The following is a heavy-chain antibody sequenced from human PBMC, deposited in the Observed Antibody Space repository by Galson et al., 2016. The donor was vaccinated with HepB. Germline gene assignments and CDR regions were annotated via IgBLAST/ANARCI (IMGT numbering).Heavy chain of an antibody. J-gene: IGHJ5*02. D-gene: IGHD6-19*01. CDR3: AREMGSESVGWYNIDL. CDR2: IWFDGSNK. Sequence: SLRLCCAASGFTFSRYGMHWVRQAPGKGLEWLAVIWFDGSNKSHDDAAKGRFTIARDNSKNTVYLQMNSLRAEDAAVYYWAREMGSESVGWYNIDLWGQGTLVTVSS. V-gene: IGHV3-33*01. CDR1: GFTFSRYG.